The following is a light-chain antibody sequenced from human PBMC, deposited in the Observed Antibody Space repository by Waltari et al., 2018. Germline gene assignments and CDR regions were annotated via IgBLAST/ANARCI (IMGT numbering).Light chain of an antibody. CDR2: GAS. Sequence: IAFTLTPGLTSCLAVATAALSCRARQTISNTYLVWFQQKRGQAPRLLIYGASNRATGIPDRFSGSGSGTDFTLTISRLEPEDFAMYYCQHYGSPPGTFGQGTNVEIK. J-gene: IGKJ1*01. CDR3: QHYGSPPGT. CDR1: QTISNTY. V-gene: IGKV3-20*01.